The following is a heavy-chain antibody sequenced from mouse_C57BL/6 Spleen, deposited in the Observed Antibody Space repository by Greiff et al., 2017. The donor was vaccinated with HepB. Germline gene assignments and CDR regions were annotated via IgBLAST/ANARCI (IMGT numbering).Heavy chain of an antibody. Sequence: QVQLKDSGPGLVAPSQSLSITCTVSGFSLTSYAISWVRQPPGKGLEWLGVIWTGGGTNYNSALKSRLSISKDNSKSQVFLKMNSLQTDDTARYYCARSTTVVANYAMDYWGQGTSVTVSS. D-gene: IGHD1-1*01. V-gene: IGHV2-9-1*01. CDR3: ARSTTVVANYAMDY. CDR2: IWTGGGT. CDR1: GFSLTSYA. J-gene: IGHJ4*01.